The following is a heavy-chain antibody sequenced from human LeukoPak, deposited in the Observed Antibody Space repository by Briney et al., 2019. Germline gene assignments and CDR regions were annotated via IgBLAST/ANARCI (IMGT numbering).Heavy chain of an antibody. V-gene: IGHV3-30*04. D-gene: IGHD1-1*01. Sequence: PGGSLRLSCAASGFTFSSYAMHWVRQAPGKGLEWVAVISYDGSNRYYADSVKGRFTISRDNSKNTLYLQMNSLRAEDTAVYYCARGGRPERDGMDVWGQGTTVTVSS. CDR3: ARGGRPERDGMDV. J-gene: IGHJ6*02. CDR1: GFTFSSYA. CDR2: ISYDGSNR.